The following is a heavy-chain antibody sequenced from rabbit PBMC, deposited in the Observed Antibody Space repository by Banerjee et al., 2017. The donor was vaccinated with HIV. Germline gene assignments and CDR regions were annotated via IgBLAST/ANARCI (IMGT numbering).Heavy chain of an antibody. V-gene: IGHV1S40*01. Sequence: QSLEESGGDLVQPGGSLTLSCKASGFDFSSYYMSWVRQAPGKGLEWIACIYTGNSGSTYYASWAKGRFTISKTSSTTVTLQMTSLTAADTATYFCARDLAYAGYAAYGYATYDLNLWGPGTLVTVS. CDR1: GFDFSSYY. J-gene: IGHJ4*01. CDR2: IYTGNSGST. CDR3: ARDLAYAGYAAYGYATYDLNL. D-gene: IGHD6-1*01.